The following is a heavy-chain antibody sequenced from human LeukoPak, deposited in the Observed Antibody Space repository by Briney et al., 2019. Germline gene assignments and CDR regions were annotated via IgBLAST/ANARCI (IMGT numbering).Heavy chain of an antibody. Sequence: SETLSLTCTVSGGSISSYYWSWIRQPPGKGLEWIGYIYYSGSTNYNPSLKSRVTISVDTSKNQFSLKLSSVTAADTAVYCCATTGHQGSNFDYWGQGTLVTVSS. D-gene: IGHD1-1*01. J-gene: IGHJ4*02. CDR3: ATTGHQGSNFDY. CDR1: GGSISSYY. CDR2: IYYSGST. V-gene: IGHV4-59*01.